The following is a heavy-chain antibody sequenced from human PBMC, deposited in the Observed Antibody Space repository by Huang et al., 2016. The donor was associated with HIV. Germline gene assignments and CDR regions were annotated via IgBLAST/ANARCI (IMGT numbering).Heavy chain of an antibody. CDR1: GFSFTSYW. CDR3: AIHDSNDFTFDD. CDR2: IFPGNSSP. Sequence: EVQLVQSGVEVKKPGESLKIFCKVSGFSFTSYWIGWVRHMPGKGLEWMGIIFPGNSSPFYRPACEGQVAISADKYTGTAYLQWSSLKASDSAIYYCAIHDSNDFTFDDWGQGTLGAVSS. D-gene: IGHD5-18*01. J-gene: IGHJ4*02. V-gene: IGHV5-51*03.